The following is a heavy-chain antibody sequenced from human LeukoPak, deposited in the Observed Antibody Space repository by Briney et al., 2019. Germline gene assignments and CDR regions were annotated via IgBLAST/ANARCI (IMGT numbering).Heavy chain of an antibody. CDR2: IYTSGST. Sequence: SQTLSLTCTVSGGSISSGSYYWSWIRQPAGKGLEWIGRIYTSGSTNYNPSLRSRVTISVDTSKNQFSLKLSSVTAADTAVYYCARQERATLFDYWGQGTLVTVSS. D-gene: IGHD5-24*01. J-gene: IGHJ4*02. CDR1: GGSISSGSYY. V-gene: IGHV4-61*02. CDR3: ARQERATLFDY.